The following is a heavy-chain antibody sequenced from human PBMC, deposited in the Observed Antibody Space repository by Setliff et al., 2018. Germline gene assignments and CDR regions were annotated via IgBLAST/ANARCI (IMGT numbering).Heavy chain of an antibody. V-gene: IGHV7-4-1*02. CDR1: GYTLTTYF. D-gene: IGHD3-3*01. CDR3: ARQKSSVFQFLEWDWFDP. CDR2: INTRTGNP. Sequence: ASVKVSCKASGYTLTTYFMNWVRQAPGQGLEWMGYINTRTGNPMYAQGFTGRFVFSLDPSVSTAYLQISSLQSEDTAVYYCARQKSSVFQFLEWDWFDPWGQGTLVTVSS. J-gene: IGHJ5*02.